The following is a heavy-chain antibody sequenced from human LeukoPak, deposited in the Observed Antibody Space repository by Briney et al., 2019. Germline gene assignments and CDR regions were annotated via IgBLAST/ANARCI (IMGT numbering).Heavy chain of an antibody. CDR3: ARSRGGRIF. CDR2: IYYSGST. CDR1: GGSISSYY. D-gene: IGHD4-23*01. V-gene: IGHV4-59*08. J-gene: IGHJ4*02. Sequence: PSETLSLTCTVSGGSISSYYWSWIRQPPGKGLEWIGYIYYSGSTNYNPSLKGRVTISVDTSKNQFSLKLSSVTAADTAVYYCARSRGGRIFWGQGTLVTVSS.